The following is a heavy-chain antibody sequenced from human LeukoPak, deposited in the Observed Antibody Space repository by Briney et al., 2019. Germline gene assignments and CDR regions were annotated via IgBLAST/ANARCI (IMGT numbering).Heavy chain of an antibody. CDR2: IYYSGST. Sequence: ETLSLTCTVSGGSISSYYWSWIRQPPGKGLEWIGYIYYSGSTNYNPSLKSRVTISVDTSKNQFSLKLSSVTAADTAVYYCAGTTEAHSWRTRYYDYYMDVWGKGTTVTVSS. V-gene: IGHV4-59*01. J-gene: IGHJ6*03. D-gene: IGHD6-13*01. CDR1: GGSISSYY. CDR3: AGTTEAHSWRTRYYDYYMDV.